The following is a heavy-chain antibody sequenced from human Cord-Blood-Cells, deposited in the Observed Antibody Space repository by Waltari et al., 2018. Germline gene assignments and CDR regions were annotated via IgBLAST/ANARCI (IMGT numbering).Heavy chain of an antibody. Sequence: LQLQESGPGLVKPSDTPSRTCTVSGGSLSSSTYYWAGIRQPPGKGLEWIGIIYYSGSTYYNPSLKSRVTISVDTSKNQFSLKLSSVTAADTAVYYCARDGGNSDVGYYFDYWGQGTLVTVSS. J-gene: IGHJ4*02. CDR3: ARDGGNSDVGYYFDY. V-gene: IGHV4-39*02. CDR2: IYYSGST. D-gene: IGHD2-21*02. CDR1: GGSLSSSTYY.